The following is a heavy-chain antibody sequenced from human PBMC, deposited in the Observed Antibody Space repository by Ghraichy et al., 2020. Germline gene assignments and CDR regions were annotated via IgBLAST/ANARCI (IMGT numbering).Heavy chain of an antibody. V-gene: IGHV3-21*01. CDR2: ISSSSSYI. J-gene: IGHJ3*02. CDR1: GFTFSSYS. CDR3: AITPQSGYDSSGLDAFDI. Sequence: GESLNISCAASGFTFSSYSMNWVRQAPGKGLEWVSSISSSSSYIYYADSVKGRFTISRDNAKNSLYLQMNSLRAEDTAVYYCAITPQSGYDSSGLDAFDIWGQGTMVTVSS. D-gene: IGHD3-22*01.